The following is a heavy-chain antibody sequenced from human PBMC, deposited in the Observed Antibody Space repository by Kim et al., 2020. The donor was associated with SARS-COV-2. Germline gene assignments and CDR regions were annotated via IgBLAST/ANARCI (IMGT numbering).Heavy chain of an antibody. CDR2: INHSGST. V-gene: IGHV4-34*01. J-gene: IGHJ4*02. CDR1: GGSFSGYY. Sequence: SETLSLTCGVYGGSFSGYYWSWIRQPPGKGLEWIGEINHSGSTNYNPSLKSRVTISVDTSRNQFSLKLRSVTAAETAVYYCARGVPATVFDYWGQGTLVTVSS. CDR3: ARGVPATVFDY. D-gene: IGHD2-2*01.